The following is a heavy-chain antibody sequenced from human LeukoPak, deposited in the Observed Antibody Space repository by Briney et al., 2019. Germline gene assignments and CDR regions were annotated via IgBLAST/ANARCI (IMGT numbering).Heavy chain of an antibody. Sequence: EASVKVSCKASGYTFTSYAMHWVRQAPGQRLEWMGWINAGNGNTKYSQKFQGRVTITRDTSASTAYMELSSLRSEDTAVYYCARGAEVLLWFGELFYFDYWGQGTLVTVSS. CDR2: INAGNGNT. CDR1: GYTFTSYA. J-gene: IGHJ4*02. D-gene: IGHD3-10*01. CDR3: ARGAEVLLWFGELFYFDY. V-gene: IGHV1-3*01.